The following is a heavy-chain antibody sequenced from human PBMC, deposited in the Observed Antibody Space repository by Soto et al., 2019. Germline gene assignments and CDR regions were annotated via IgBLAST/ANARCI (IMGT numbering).Heavy chain of an antibody. V-gene: IGHV4-30-4*01. J-gene: IGHJ5*02. Sequence: QVQLQESGPGLVKPSQTLSLTCTVSGGSISSGDYYWSWIRQPPGKGLEWIGYIYYSGSTYYNPSLTRRVIIPGDTSKNQFSLNLISVTAADTAVYYCARERPDGSRLDPWGQGTLVTVSS. CDR2: IYYSGST. D-gene: IGHD6-13*01. CDR3: ARERPDGSRLDP. CDR1: GGSISSGDYY.